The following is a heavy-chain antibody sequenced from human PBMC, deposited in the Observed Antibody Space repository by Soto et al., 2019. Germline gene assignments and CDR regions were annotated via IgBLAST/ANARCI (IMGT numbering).Heavy chain of an antibody. V-gene: IGHV1-69*12. D-gene: IGHD6-13*01. CDR3: ARGSTSWPYYFDY. J-gene: IGHJ4*02. Sequence: QVQLVQSGAEVKKPGASVKVSCKASGDTFSSFAITWVRQAPGQGLEWMGGIIPIFGSANYAHKFRGRATITADESTNTAYMELTSLRSEDTAVYYCARGSTSWPYYFDYWGQGTLVTVSS. CDR1: GDTFSSFA. CDR2: IIPIFGSA.